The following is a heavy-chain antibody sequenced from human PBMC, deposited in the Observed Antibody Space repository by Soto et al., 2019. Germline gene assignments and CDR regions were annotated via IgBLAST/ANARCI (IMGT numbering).Heavy chain of an antibody. CDR3: ARGGMITFGGVIVISPFDY. D-gene: IGHD3-16*02. CDR2: INHSGST. J-gene: IGHJ4*02. CDR1: GGSFSGYY. Sequence: PSETLSLTCAVYGGSFSGYYWSWIRQPPGKGLEWIGEINHSGSTNYNPSLKSRVTISVDTSKNQFSLKLSSVTAADTAVYYCARGGMITFGGVIVISPFDYWGQGTLVTVS. V-gene: IGHV4-34*01.